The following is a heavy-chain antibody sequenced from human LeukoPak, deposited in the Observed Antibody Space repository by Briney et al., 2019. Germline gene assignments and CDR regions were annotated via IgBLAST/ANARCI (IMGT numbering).Heavy chain of an antibody. D-gene: IGHD6-19*01. Sequence: GGSLRLSCAASGFTFSYYWMNWARQAPGKGLEWVANIKGDGSETHYVDPVKGRFAIARDNTKNSMYLQMNSLRAEDTAVYYCARDSSGPLYWGQGTLVTVSS. J-gene: IGHJ4*02. CDR2: IKGDGSET. CDR3: ARDSSGPLY. V-gene: IGHV3-7*01. CDR1: GFTFSYYW.